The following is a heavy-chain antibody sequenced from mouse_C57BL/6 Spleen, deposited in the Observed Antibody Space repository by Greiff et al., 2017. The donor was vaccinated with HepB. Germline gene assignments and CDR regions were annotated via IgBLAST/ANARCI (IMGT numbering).Heavy chain of an antibody. Sequence: DVKLQESGEGLVKPGGSLKLSCAASGFTFSSYAMSWVRQTPEKRLEWVAYISSGGDYIYYADTVKGRFTISRDNARNTLYLQMSSLKSEDTAMYYCTREREYDYDERAFAYWGQGTLVTVSA. J-gene: IGHJ3*01. V-gene: IGHV5-9-1*02. CDR1: GFTFSSYA. CDR2: ISSGGDYI. CDR3: TREREYDYDERAFAY. D-gene: IGHD2-4*01.